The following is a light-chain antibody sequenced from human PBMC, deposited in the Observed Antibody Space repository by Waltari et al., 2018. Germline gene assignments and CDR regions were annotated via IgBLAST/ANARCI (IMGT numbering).Light chain of an antibody. J-gene: IGLJ3*02. V-gene: IGLV4-69*01. CDR1: SGHSSNV. CDR2: VNSDGSH. Sequence: QLVLTQSPSASASLGASVKLTCTLSSGHSSNVIAWLQQRPETGPRYLMKVNSDGSHTKGDEIPDRFSGSSSGAERYLTISNLQSEDEDDYFCQTGGHGAWVFGGGTTLTVL. CDR3: QTGGHGAWV.